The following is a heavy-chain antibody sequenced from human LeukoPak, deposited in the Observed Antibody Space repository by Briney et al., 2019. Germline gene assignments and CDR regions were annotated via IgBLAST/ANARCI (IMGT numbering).Heavy chain of an antibody. CDR2: IYYSGST. J-gene: IGHJ5*02. V-gene: IGHV4-39*07. CDR1: GGSISSSSYY. D-gene: IGHD2-2*01. CDR3: ARRLVPASGRFDP. Sequence: PSETLSLTCTVSGGSISSSSYYWGWIRQPPGKGLEWIGSIYYSGSTYYNPSLKSRVTISVDTSKNQFSLKLSSVTAADTAVYYCARRLVPASGRFDPWGQGTLVTVSS.